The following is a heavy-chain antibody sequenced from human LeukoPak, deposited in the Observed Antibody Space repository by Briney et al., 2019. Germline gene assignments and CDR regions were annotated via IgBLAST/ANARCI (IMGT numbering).Heavy chain of an antibody. V-gene: IGHV4-59*12. J-gene: IGHJ4*02. CDR2: IYYRGNT. D-gene: IGHD6-19*01. CDR3: ARLHSGWLVRGGY. CDR1: GGSISSYY. Sequence: SETLSLTCTVSGGSISSYYWSWIRQSPGKGLEWIGYIYYRGNTNYNPSLKSRVTISVDTSKNQFSLKLSSVTAADTAVYYCARLHSGWLVRGGYWGQGTLVTVSS.